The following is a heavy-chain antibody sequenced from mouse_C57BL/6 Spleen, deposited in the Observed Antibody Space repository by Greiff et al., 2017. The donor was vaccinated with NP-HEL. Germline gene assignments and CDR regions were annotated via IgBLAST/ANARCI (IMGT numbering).Heavy chain of an antibody. CDR1: GYTFTDYE. CDR2: IDPETGGT. D-gene: IGHD4-1*02. V-gene: IGHV1-15*01. Sequence: VQGVESGAELVRPGASVTLSCKASGYTFTDYEMHWVKQTPVHGLEWIGAIDPETGGTAYNQKFKGKAILTADKSSSTAYMELRSLTSEDSAVYYCTRSEQLAWFAYWGQGTLVTVSA. CDR3: TRSEQLAWFAY. J-gene: IGHJ3*01.